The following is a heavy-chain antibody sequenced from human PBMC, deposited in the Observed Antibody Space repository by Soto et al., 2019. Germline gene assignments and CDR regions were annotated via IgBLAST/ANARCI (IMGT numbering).Heavy chain of an antibody. D-gene: IGHD2-8*02. J-gene: IGHJ3*02. CDR1: GGSVSSRNW. CDR2: IYHRGSA. V-gene: IGHV4-4*02. CDR3: ARLPGVEVSADEAFDI. Sequence: QVQLQESGPGLVKPSGTLSLTCAVSGGSVSSRNWWSWVRQSPGKGLEWMGEIYHRGSAHYNPSLNSRATISPAKSKNQFSLRLTSVTAADTAVYYCARLPGVEVSADEAFDIWGPGTRVIVSS.